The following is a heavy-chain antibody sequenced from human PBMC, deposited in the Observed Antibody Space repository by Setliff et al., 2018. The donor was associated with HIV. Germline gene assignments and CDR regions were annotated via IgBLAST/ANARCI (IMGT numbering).Heavy chain of an antibody. CDR3: GRQVPVPGVAVTPIDY. Sequence: SETLSLTCTVSGGSISSYYWTWLRQFPGKGLEWIGFIFYTGSTTYNPSLNSRVTISVDTSKNQFSLRVTSVTAADTAVYYCGRQVPVPGVAVTPIDYWGQGTLVTVSS. CDR2: IFYTGST. D-gene: IGHD3-22*01. J-gene: IGHJ4*02. V-gene: IGHV4-59*08. CDR1: GGSISSYY.